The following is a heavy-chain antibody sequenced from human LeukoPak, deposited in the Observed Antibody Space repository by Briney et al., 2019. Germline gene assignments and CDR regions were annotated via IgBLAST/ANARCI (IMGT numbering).Heavy chain of an antibody. Sequence: GASVKVSCKVSGYTLTELSMHWVRQAPGKGLEWMGGFDPEDGETIYAQKFQGRVTITADKSTRTAYMDLSSLTSEDTAVYYCARSAYDSSAYFHWGQGTLVTVSS. CDR3: ARSAYDSSAYFH. CDR2: FDPEDGET. J-gene: IGHJ4*02. CDR1: GYTLTELS. V-gene: IGHV1-24*01. D-gene: IGHD3-22*01.